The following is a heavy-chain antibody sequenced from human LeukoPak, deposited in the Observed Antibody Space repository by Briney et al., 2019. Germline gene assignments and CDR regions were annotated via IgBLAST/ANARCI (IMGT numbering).Heavy chain of an antibody. CDR1: GFTFSSYG. V-gene: IGHV3-30*02. J-gene: IGHJ4*02. D-gene: IGHD3-22*01. CDR3: TKAKGQSWLFSHY. Sequence: GGSLRLSCAASGFTFSSYGMHWVRQAPGKGLEWVAFIQYDGSNKYYADSVKGRFIISRDNSKSTVYLQMNDLRGEDTAVYYCTKAKGQSWLFSHYWGRGTLVTVSS. CDR2: IQYDGSNK.